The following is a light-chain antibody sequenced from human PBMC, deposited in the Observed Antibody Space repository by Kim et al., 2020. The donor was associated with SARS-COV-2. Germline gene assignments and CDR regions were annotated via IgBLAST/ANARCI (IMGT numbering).Light chain of an antibody. CDR3: QHYGSSPYT. V-gene: IGKV3-20*01. J-gene: IGKJ2*01. Sequence: LSPGEGATLSCRASQSVSSSFLAWYQQKPGQAPRLLIYAASSRATGIPDRFSGSGSGTDFTLTISRLEPEDFAVYYCQHYGSSPYTFGQGTRLEI. CDR1: QSVSSSF. CDR2: AAS.